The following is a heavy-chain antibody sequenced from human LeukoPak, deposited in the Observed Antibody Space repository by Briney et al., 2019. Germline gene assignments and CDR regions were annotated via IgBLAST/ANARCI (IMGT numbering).Heavy chain of an antibody. V-gene: IGHV3-20*04. D-gene: IGHD3-22*01. CDR3: AKDATYYGYYLNFDY. CDR1: GFTFDDYA. CDR2: INWNGDNT. J-gene: IGHJ4*02. Sequence: PGGSLRLSCVASGFTFDDYAMSWVRQAPGKGLEWVSGINWNGDNTVYADSVKGRFTISRDNAKNSLYLQMNSLRAEDTAVYYCAKDATYYGYYLNFDYWGQGTLVTVSS.